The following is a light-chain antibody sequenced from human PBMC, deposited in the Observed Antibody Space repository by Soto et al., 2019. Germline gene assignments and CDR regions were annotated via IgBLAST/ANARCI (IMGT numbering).Light chain of an antibody. Sequence: QSVLTQPPSVSAAPGQKVTISCSGSNSNIGAGYDVHWYQQLPGTAPKLLIYGNSNRPSGVPDRFSGSKSGTSASLAITGLQAEDEADYYCQSYDSSLSGGVFGGGTKVTVL. V-gene: IGLV1-40*01. CDR2: GNS. CDR3: QSYDSSLSGGV. CDR1: NSNIGAGYD. J-gene: IGLJ2*01.